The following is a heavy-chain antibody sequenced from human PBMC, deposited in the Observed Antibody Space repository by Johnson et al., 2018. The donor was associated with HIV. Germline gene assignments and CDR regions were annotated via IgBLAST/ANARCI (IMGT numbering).Heavy chain of an antibody. CDR3: ARDVLGDGTYPPDAFDI. Sequence: VQLVESGGGLVKPGGSLRLSCVGSGFTFSDYYMSWVRQAPGKGLEWIAYISGGSAGTFYADAVKDRFTISRDNAKNTLYLQMNSLRAEDTAVYYCARDVLGDGTYPPDAFDIWGQGTMVTVSS. CDR2: ISGGSAGT. CDR1: GFTFSDYY. D-gene: IGHD2-8*02. J-gene: IGHJ3*02. V-gene: IGHV3-11*06.